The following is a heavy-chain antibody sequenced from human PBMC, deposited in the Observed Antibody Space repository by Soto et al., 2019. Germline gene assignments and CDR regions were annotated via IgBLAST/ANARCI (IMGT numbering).Heavy chain of an antibody. CDR3: ARDQDDYGDSVLGDSYYYHSYGLDV. D-gene: IGHD4-17*01. J-gene: IGHJ6*02. Sequence: QLLESGGGLVPPGGSLRLSCAASGFTFSNYAMSWVRQAPGKGLEWVAGISGSDGRTFHADPVKGRFTISRDNSRNTPYLQMSRLRAQDTAVYYCARDQDDYGDSVLGDSYYYHSYGLDVWGQGTTVTVSS. V-gene: IGHV3-23*01. CDR2: ISGSDGRT. CDR1: GFTFSNYA.